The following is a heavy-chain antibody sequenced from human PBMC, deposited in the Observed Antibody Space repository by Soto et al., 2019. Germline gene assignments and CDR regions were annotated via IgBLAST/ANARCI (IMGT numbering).Heavy chain of an antibody. D-gene: IGHD4-17*01. CDR2: INPNSGGT. CDR1: GYTFTGYY. V-gene: IGHV1-2*02. CDR3: ARAQITVTTNAFDI. Sequence: ASVKVSCKASGYTFTGYYRHWVRQAPGQGLEWMGWINPNSGGTNYAQKFQGRVTMTRDTSISTAYMELSRLRSDDTAVYYCARAQITVTTNAFDIPGDGTTVNVSS. J-gene: IGHJ3*02.